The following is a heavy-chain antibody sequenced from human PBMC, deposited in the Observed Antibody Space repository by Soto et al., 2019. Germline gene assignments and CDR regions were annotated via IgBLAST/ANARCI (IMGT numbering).Heavy chain of an antibody. CDR3: ARAVSTTAVNWFAP. J-gene: IGHJ5*02. CDR2: IWNNGNRK. D-gene: IGHD2-2*01. Sequence: ESGGGVVQPGRSLRLSCAASGFTFWNYGMHWVRQAPGKGPEWVATIWNNGNRKYYADSVTGRFTISRDNSRNTLYLEMNSLRGEDTAVYYCARAVSTTAVNWFAPWGQGTQVTVSS. CDR1: GFTFWNYG. V-gene: IGHV3-33*01.